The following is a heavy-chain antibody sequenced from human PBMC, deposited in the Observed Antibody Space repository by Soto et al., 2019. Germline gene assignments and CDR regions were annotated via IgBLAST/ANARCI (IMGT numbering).Heavy chain of an antibody. CDR3: ARGQPYRDYYFDY. CDR1: GASLSSGGYY. Sequence: VQLEESGPGLVKASQTLSLTCTVSGASLSSGGYYWTWIRQRPGKGLEWIGYIYYSGSPNYHPSLRSRVTISVDTSLNQFSLRLNSVTAADTAVYYCARGQPYRDYYFDYWGQGALVTVSS. D-gene: IGHD4-17*01. CDR2: IYYSGSP. V-gene: IGHV4-31*03. J-gene: IGHJ4*02.